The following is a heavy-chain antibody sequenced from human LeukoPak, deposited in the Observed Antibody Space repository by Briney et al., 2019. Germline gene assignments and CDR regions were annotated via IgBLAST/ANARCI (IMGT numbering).Heavy chain of an antibody. J-gene: IGHJ3*02. CDR2: IRYDGSNK. V-gene: IGHV3-30*02. CDR3: AKDEGQWLTIYAFDI. D-gene: IGHD6-19*01. Sequence: GGSLRLSCAASGFTFSSYGMHWVRQAPGKGLEWVAFIRYDGSNKYYADSVKGRFTISRDNSKNTLYLQMNSLRAEDTAVYYCAKDEGQWLTIYAFDIWGQGTMVTVSS. CDR1: GFTFSSYG.